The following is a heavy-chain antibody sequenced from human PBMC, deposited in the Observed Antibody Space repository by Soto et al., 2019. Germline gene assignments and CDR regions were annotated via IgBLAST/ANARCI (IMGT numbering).Heavy chain of an antibody. D-gene: IGHD6-13*01. V-gene: IGHV5-51*01. CDR3: TRSPRISTYFVH. Sequence: PGEPLKISCQCSGYTFSNFWVEWVRQLPGQGLEWMGIIYPGDHQTRYSPSFHGKVTISAEKSINTAYLQWYSLEAADSDFYFCTRSPRISTYFVHGGQRGLVNVSS. CDR1: GYTFSNFW. CDR2: IYPGDHQT. J-gene: IGHJ4*02.